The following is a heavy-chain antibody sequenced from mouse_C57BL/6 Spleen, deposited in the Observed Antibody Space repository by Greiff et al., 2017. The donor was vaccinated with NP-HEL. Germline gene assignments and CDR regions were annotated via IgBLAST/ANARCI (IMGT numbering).Heavy chain of an antibody. CDR1: GYTFTDYY. V-gene: IGHV1-26*01. J-gene: IGHJ3*01. Sequence: EVQLQQSGPELVKPGASVKISCKASGYTFTDYYMNWVKQSHGKSLEWIGYINPNNGGTSYNQKFKGKATLTVDKSSSTAYMELRSLTSEDSAVYYCARDYSNSWFADWGQGTLVTVSA. CDR3: ARDYSNSWFAD. CDR2: INPNNGGT. D-gene: IGHD2-5*01.